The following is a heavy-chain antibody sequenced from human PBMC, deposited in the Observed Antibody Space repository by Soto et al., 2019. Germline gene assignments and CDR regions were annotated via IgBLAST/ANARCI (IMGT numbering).Heavy chain of an antibody. D-gene: IGHD6-6*01. J-gene: IGHJ4*02. CDR1: GFTFSSYS. CDR3: ARDPDPNIAARPDNY. Sequence: GGSLRLSCAASGFTFSSYSMNWVRQAPGKGLEWVSSISSSSSYTYYADSVKGRFTISRDNAKNSLYLQMNSLRAEDTAVYYCARDPDPNIAARPDNYWGQGTLVTVSS. V-gene: IGHV3-21*01. CDR2: ISSSSSYT.